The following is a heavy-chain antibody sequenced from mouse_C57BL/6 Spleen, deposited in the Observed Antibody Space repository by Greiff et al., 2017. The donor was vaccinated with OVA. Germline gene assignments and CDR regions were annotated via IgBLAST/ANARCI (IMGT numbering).Heavy chain of an antibody. D-gene: IGHD1-1*01. J-gene: IGHJ2*01. CDR1: GYSFTGYF. V-gene: IGHV1-20*01. Sequence: EVQLQQSGPELVKPGDSVKISCKASGYSFTGYFMNWVMQSHGKSLEWIGRINPYNGDTFYNQKFKGKATLTVDKSSSTAHMELRSLTSEDSAVFYCARASVVAAEAFDYWGQGTTLTVSS. CDR3: ARASVVAAEAFDY. CDR2: INPYNGDT.